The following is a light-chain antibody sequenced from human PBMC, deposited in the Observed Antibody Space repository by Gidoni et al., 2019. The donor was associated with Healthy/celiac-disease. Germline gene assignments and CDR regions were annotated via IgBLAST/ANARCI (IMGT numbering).Light chain of an antibody. Sequence: QSALTQPPSASGSPGQSVTISCTGTSSDVGGYNYVSWYQQHPGKAPKLMIYEVSKRPSGVPDRFSGSKSRNTASLTVSGLQAEDEADYYCSSYAGSNNLVFGGGTKLTVL. V-gene: IGLV2-8*01. CDR1: SSDVGGYNY. J-gene: IGLJ2*01. CDR3: SSYAGSNNLV. CDR2: EVS.